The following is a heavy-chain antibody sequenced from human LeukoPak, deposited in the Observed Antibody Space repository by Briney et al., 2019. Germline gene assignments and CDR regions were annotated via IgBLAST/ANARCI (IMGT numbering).Heavy chain of an antibody. V-gene: IGHV3-21*01. CDR1: GFTFSAYS. J-gene: IGHJ5*02. Sequence: PGGSLRLSCAASGFTFSAYSMNWVRQAPGKGLEWVSSISSSGSYIYYADSVKGRFTISRDNAKNSLYLQMNSLRAEDTAVYYCARDGSGSSPDWFDPWGQGTLVTVSS. CDR3: ARDGSGSSPDWFDP. D-gene: IGHD3-22*01. CDR2: ISSSGSYI.